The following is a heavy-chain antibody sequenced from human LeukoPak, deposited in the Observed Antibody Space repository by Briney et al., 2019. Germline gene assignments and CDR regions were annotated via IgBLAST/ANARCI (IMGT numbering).Heavy chain of an antibody. CDR1: GYTFTSYG. D-gene: IGHD3-10*01. V-gene: IGHV1-18*01. Sequence: RASVKVPCKASGYTFTSYGISWVRQAPGQGLEWMGWISAYNGNTNYAQKLQGRVTMTTDTSTSTAYMELRSLRSDDTAVYYCARDLSPRFGPDAFDIWGQGTMVTVSS. J-gene: IGHJ3*02. CDR3: ARDLSPRFGPDAFDI. CDR2: ISAYNGNT.